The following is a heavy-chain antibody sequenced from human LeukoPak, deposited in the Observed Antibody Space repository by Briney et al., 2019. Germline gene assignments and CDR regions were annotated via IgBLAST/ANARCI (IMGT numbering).Heavy chain of an antibody. D-gene: IGHD5-18*01. J-gene: IGHJ4*02. CDR2: TSGSGGNT. V-gene: IGHV3-23*01. Sequence: PGRSLRLSCAASGFTFSSYGMHWVRQAPGKGLEWVSSTSGSGGNTYYAHSVKGRFTISRDNFKNTLFLQMNSLRAEDTATYYCAKQRASYGYVFDYWGQGTLVTVSS. CDR3: AKQRASYGYVFDY. CDR1: GFTFSSYG.